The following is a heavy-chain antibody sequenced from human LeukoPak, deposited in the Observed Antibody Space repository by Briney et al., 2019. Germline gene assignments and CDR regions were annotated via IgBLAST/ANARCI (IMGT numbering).Heavy chain of an antibody. Sequence: ASVKVSCKASGYTFTSYAMNWVRQAPGQGREWMGWINTNTGNPTYAQGFTGRFVFSLDTSVSTAYLQISSLKAEDTAVYYCARDFGGAYSSSWYGREETDAFDIWGQGTMVTVSS. CDR2: INTNTGNP. CDR1: GYTFTSYA. V-gene: IGHV7-4-1*02. D-gene: IGHD6-13*01. CDR3: ARDFGGAYSSSWYGREETDAFDI. J-gene: IGHJ3*02.